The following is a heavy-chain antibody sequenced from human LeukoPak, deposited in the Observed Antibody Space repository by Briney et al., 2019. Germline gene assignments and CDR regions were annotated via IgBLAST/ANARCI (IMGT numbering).Heavy chain of an antibody. CDR3: ARGVYIAAAQYGY. D-gene: IGHD6-13*01. J-gene: IGHJ4*02. CDR2: IYYSGTT. CDR1: GGSISSYY. Sequence: ASETLSLTCTVSGGSISSYYWSWIRQPPGEGLEWIGYIYYSGTTNYNPSLKSRVTISVDTSKNQFSLKLSSVTAADTAVYYCARGVYIAAAQYGYWGQGTLVTVSS. V-gene: IGHV4-59*01.